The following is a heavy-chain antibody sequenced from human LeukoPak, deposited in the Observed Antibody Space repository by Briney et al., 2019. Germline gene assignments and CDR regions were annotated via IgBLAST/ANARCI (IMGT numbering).Heavy chain of an antibody. CDR3: ARDQLVYYDFWSGYYTGDWFDP. CDR1: GYTFTGYY. V-gene: IGHV1-2*02. J-gene: IGHJ5*02. D-gene: IGHD3-3*01. CDR2: INPNSGGT. Sequence: APVKVSCKASGYTFTGYYMHWVRQAPGQGLEWMGWINPNSGGTNYAQKFQGRVTMTRDTSISTAYMELSRLRSDDTAVYYCARDQLVYYDFWSGYYTGDWFDPWGQGTLVTVSS.